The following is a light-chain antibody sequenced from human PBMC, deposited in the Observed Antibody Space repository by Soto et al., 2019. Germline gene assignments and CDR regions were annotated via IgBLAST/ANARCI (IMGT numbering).Light chain of an antibody. J-gene: IGKJ4*01. CDR3: QQLNSYPLN. V-gene: IGKV1-8*01. CDR1: QGISSY. CDR2: AAS. Sequence: AIRMTQSTSSLSASTGDRVTITCRASQGISSYLAWYQQKPGKAPKLLIYAASTLHSGVPSKFSGSGSGTDFTLTISSLQPEDFATYYCQQLNSYPLNFGGGTKVDIK.